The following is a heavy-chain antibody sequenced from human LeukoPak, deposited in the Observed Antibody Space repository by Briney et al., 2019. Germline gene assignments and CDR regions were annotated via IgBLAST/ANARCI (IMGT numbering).Heavy chain of an antibody. CDR3: ATLLCCSGGSCSDY. CDR2: IYYSGST. V-gene: IGHV4-59*01. CDR1: GGSISSYY. Sequence: SQTLSLTCTVAGGSISSYYRSWIRQPPGKGLEWIGYIYYSGSTNYNPSLKSRVTISVDTSKNQFSLKLSSVTAADTAVYYCATLLCCSGGSCSDYGGKGTLVTVSS. J-gene: IGHJ4*02. D-gene: IGHD2-15*01.